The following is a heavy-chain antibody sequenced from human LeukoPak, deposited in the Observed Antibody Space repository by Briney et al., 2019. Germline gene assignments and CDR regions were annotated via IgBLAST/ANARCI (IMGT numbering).Heavy chain of an antibody. CDR1: GGSISGHY. Sequence: PSETLSLTCTVSGGSISGHYLNWIRLRPGQGLEWIGYIYYGGTTNYNPSLKGRVTISVDTSKNQFSLKLSSVTAADTAVYYCARDRGGYDYFDYWGQGTLVTVSS. V-gene: IGHV4-59*11. CDR3: ARDRGGYDYFDY. D-gene: IGHD5-12*01. J-gene: IGHJ4*02. CDR2: IYYGGTT.